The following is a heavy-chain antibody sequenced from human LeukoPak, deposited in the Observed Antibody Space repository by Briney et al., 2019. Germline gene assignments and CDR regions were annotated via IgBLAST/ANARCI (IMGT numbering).Heavy chain of an antibody. CDR2: IYYSGST. CDR3: ARPGSDSWFDP. CDR1: GGSISSSSYY. D-gene: IGHD2-15*01. Sequence: SETLSLTCTVSGGSISSSSYYWGWIRQPPGKGLEWIGSIYYSGSTYYNPSLKSRVTISVDTSKNQFPLKLSSVTAADTAVYYCARPGSDSWFDPWGQGTLVTVSS. V-gene: IGHV4-39*01. J-gene: IGHJ5*02.